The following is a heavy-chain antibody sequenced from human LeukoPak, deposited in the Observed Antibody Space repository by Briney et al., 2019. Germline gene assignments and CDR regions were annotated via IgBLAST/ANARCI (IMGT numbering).Heavy chain of an antibody. V-gene: IGHV4-34*01. CDR2: INQRRNT. D-gene: IGHD6-13*01. J-gene: IGHJ2*01. Sequence: SETLSLTCVVYGESFSGYSWSWIRQPPGKGLEWIGEINQRRNTNYNPSLKSRVTISIDTSKNQFSLKLSSVTAADTAVYYCAXXXWHAWYFDLWGRGTLVTVSS. CDR1: GESFSGYS. CDR3: AXXXWHAWYFDL.